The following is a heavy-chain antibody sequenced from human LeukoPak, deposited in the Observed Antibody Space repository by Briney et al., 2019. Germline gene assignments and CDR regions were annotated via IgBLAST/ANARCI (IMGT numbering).Heavy chain of an antibody. V-gene: IGHV4-31*03. CDR2: IYYSGST. Sequence: SETLSLTCTVSGGSISSGGYYWSWIRQHPGKGLEWIGYIYYSGSTYYNPSLKSRVTISVDTSKNQFSLKLSSVTAADTAVYYCARVYYDFWSGYYMRTPGGWFDPWGQGTLVTVSS. CDR1: GGSISSGGYY. CDR3: ARVYYDFWSGYYMRTPGGWFDP. D-gene: IGHD3-3*01. J-gene: IGHJ5*02.